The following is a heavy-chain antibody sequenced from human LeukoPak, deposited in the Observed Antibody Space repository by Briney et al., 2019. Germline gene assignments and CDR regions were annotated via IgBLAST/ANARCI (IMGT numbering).Heavy chain of an antibody. CDR3: ARGTVGLYYYGSGTPDY. V-gene: IGHV4-30-4*01. CDR1: GGSISSGDYY. Sequence: SETLSLTCTVSGGSISSGDYYWSWIRQPPGKGLEWIGYIYYSGSTYYNPSLKSRVTISVDTSKNQFSLKLSSVTAADTAVYYCARGTVGLYYYGSGTPDYWGQGTLVTVSS. J-gene: IGHJ4*02. CDR2: IYYSGST. D-gene: IGHD3-10*01.